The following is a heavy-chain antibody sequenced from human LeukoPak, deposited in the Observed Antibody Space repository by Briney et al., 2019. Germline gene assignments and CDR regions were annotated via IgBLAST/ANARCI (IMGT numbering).Heavy chain of an antibody. Sequence: GGSLRLSCTSSQLTFNRYVMAWVRQAPGKGLEWVSTISASGGTTYYADSVQGRFTISRDNSKNTLYLQMNSLRAEDTAVYYCATLYGDYNWYFDLWGRGTLVTVS. CDR1: QLTFNRYV. CDR3: ATLYGDYNWYFDL. J-gene: IGHJ2*01. D-gene: IGHD4-17*01. V-gene: IGHV3-23*01. CDR2: ISASGGTT.